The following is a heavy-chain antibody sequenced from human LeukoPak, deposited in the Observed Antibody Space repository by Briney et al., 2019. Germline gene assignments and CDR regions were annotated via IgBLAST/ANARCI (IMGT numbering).Heavy chain of an antibody. D-gene: IGHD3-10*01. V-gene: IGHV3-23*01. J-gene: IGHJ4*02. CDR3: AKDWGYASGTYYTL. CDR2: ITNNGGST. Sequence: PGGSLRLSCAASGFTFSSYAMSWVRLAPGKGLEWVSAITNNGGSTYYADSVKGRFTISRDNSKNTMYLQMNSLRAEDTAIYYCAKDWGYASGTYYTLWGQGTLVTVSS. CDR1: GFTFSSYA.